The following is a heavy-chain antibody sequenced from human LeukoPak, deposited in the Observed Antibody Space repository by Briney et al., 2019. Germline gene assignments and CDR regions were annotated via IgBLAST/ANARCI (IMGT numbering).Heavy chain of an antibody. J-gene: IGHJ4*02. CDR2: IYSGGST. D-gene: IGHD2/OR15-2a*01. CDR3: ARSNSFAMGY. V-gene: IGHV3-53*01. Sequence: GGSLRLSCAASGFTVSSNYMSWVRQASGKGLEWASVIYSGGSTYYADSVKGRFTISRDNSKNTLYLQMNSLRAEDTAVYYCARSNSFAMGYWGQGTLVTVSS. CDR1: GFTVSSNY.